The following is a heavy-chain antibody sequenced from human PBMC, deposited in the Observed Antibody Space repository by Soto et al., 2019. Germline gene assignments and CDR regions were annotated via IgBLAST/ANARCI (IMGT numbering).Heavy chain of an antibody. CDR1: GYTFTSYG. D-gene: IGHD1-1*01. V-gene: IGHV1-18*01. CDR3: ARRRYGDY. CDR2: ISAHNGNT. J-gene: IGHJ4*02. Sequence: QVHLVQSGAEVKKPGASVKVSCKGSGYTFTSYGITWVRQAPGLGLEWMGWISAHNGNTDHAQKLQGRVTVTRDTSTSTAYMELRSLRPDDTAVYYCARRRYGDYWGQGALVTVSS.